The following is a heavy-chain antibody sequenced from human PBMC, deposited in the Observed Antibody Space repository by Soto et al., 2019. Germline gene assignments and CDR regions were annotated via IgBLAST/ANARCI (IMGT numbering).Heavy chain of an antibody. CDR1: GGPFSNDI. CDR2: IIPLLTTS. CDR3: ARDSPLGSTFSGYDAIDY. Sequence: QVQLEQSGAEVKKPGCSVRDSCKASGGPFSNDIITWVRQAPGQGLEWMGRIIPLLTTSTYAQKFQGRLTITADRSTCTAYMDMKNLTSADTAVYYCARDSPLGSTFSGYDAIDYWGQGTRVTVSS. J-gene: IGHJ4*02. V-gene: IGHV1-69*08. D-gene: IGHD5-12*01.